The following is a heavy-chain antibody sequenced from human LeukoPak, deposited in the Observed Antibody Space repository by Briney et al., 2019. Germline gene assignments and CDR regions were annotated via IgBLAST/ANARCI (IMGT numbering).Heavy chain of an antibody. V-gene: IGHV3-23*01. CDR1: GFTFSSYA. J-gene: IGHJ4*02. CDR2: ISGSGGST. Sequence: PGGSLRLSCAASGFTFSSYAMSWVRQAPGKGLEWVSAISGSGGSTYYADSVKGRFTISRDNSKNTLYLQMNSLRAEDTAVYYCARAGYYYDSSGLFKVYWGQGTLVTVSS. D-gene: IGHD3-22*01. CDR3: ARAGYYYDSSGLFKVY.